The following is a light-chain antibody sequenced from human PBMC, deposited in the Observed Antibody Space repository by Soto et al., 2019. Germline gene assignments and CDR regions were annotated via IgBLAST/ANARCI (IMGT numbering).Light chain of an antibody. V-gene: IGLV2-11*01. J-gene: IGLJ3*02. CDR1: SSDVGGYNY. Sequence: QSALTQPRSVSGSPGQSVTISCTGTSSDVGGYNYVSWYQQHPGIAPQLIIYDITKRPSGVPDRFSGSKSGNTASLTISGRQAEDEADYYCCSYAGRYSWVFGGGTKLTVL. CDR3: CSYAGRYSWV. CDR2: DIT.